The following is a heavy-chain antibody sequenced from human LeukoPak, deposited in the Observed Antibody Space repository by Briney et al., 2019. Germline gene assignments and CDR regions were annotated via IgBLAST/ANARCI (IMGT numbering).Heavy chain of an antibody. V-gene: IGHV1-18*01. D-gene: IGHD2-15*01. Sequence: ASVKLSCNASGYTFPRYGISWERQPPAQGLEWMGWITAYNGNKNYAHNLQDRVHIPTDTSTSRAYMELRSMRCDDAAVYYCGRGGPLQGVFDYWGQGTLVTVSS. J-gene: IGHJ4*02. CDR2: ITAYNGNK. CDR3: GRGGPLQGVFDY. CDR1: GYTFPRYG.